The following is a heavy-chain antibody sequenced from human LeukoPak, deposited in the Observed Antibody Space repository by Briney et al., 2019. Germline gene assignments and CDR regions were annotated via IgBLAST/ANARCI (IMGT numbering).Heavy chain of an antibody. CDR3: ARDGGYSYGYDN. J-gene: IGHJ4*02. Sequence: ASVKVSCKASEYTFSSHYMHWVRQAPGQGLEWMGWINTNSGDTKYAEKFQDRVTMTSDMSISTVYMELSRLKYDDTAVYYCARDGGYSYGYDNWGQGTLVTVSS. D-gene: IGHD5-18*01. V-gene: IGHV1-2*02. CDR2: INTNSGDT. CDR1: EYTFSSHY.